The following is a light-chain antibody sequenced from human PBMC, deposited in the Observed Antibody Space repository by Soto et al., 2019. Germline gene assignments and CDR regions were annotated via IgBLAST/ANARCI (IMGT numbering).Light chain of an antibody. CDR2: GAS. Sequence: EIVMTQSPATLSVSPGERATLSCRASQSVSRNLAWYQQKPGQAPRLLSYGASTRATGIPARFSGSGSGTEFTITISSLQSEDFAVYYCQQDNNWPLTFGGGTKVEIK. CDR1: QSVSRN. J-gene: IGKJ4*01. V-gene: IGKV3-15*01. CDR3: QQDNNWPLT.